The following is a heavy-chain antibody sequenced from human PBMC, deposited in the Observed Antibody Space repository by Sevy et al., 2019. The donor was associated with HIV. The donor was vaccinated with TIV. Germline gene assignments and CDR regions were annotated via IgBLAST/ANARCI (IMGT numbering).Heavy chain of an antibody. J-gene: IGHJ6*02. D-gene: IGHD2-2*02. Sequence: SETLSLTCTVSGGSISSYYWSWIRQPAGKGLEWIGRIYTSGSTNYNPSLKSRVTMSVDTSKNQFSLKLSSVTAADTAVHYCARDGRNRYCSSTSCYMGEHYYYGMDVWGQGTTVTVSS. CDR2: IYTSGST. CDR3: ARDGRNRYCSSTSCYMGEHYYYGMDV. CDR1: GGSISSYY. V-gene: IGHV4-4*07.